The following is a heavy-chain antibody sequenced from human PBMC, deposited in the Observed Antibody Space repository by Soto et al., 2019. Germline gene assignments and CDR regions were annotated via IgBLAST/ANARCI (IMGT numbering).Heavy chain of an antibody. CDR3: ARGTRGRPPWWFDP. CDR1: GGTFSSYA. CDR2: IIPIFGTA. Sequence: QVQLVQSGAEVKKPGSSVKVSCKASGGTFSSYAISWVRQAPGQGLEWMGGIIPIFGTANYAQKFQGRVTITADESTSTAYMELSSLRSVDTAVYYCARGTRGRPPWWFDPWGQGTLVTVSS. J-gene: IGHJ5*02. V-gene: IGHV1-69*12. D-gene: IGHD1-1*01.